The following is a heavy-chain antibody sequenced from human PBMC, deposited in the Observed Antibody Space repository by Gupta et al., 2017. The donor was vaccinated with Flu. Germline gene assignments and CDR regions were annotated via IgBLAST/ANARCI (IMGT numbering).Heavy chain of an antibody. V-gene: IGHV3-23*01. CDR1: GFTFSSYA. CDR2: ISGSGGST. J-gene: IGHJ4*02. CDR3: AKASNYGYVGVDYFDY. D-gene: IGHD3-16*01. Sequence: GFTFSSYAMSWVRQAPGKGLEWVSAISGSGGSTYYADSVKGRFTISRDNSKNTLYLQMNSLRAEDTAVYYCAKASNYGYVGVDYFDYWGQGTLVTVSS.